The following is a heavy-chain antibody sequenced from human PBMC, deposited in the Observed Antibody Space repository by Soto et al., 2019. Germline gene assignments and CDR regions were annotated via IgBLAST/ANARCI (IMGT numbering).Heavy chain of an antibody. CDR1: GGTFSSYA. D-gene: IGHD6-19*01. CDR2: IIPIFGTA. V-gene: IGHV1-69*06. J-gene: IGHJ6*02. CDR3: ASGRSKEQWLVADEYYYGMDV. Sequence: GASVKVSCKASGGTFSSYAISWVRQAPGQGLEWMGGIIPIFGTANYAQKFQGRVTITADKSTSTAYMELSSLRSEDTAVYYCASGRSKEQWLVADEYYYGMDVWGQGTTVTVSS.